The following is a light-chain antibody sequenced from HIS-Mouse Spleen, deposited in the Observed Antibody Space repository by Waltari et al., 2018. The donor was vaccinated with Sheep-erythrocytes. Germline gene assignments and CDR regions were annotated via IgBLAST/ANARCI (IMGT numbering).Light chain of an antibody. J-gene: IGLJ1*01. CDR1: ALPKQY. CDR2: KDS. CDR3: QSADSSGTYV. Sequence: SYELTQPPSVSVSPGQTARITCSGDALPKQYAYWYQQKPGQAPVVVIYKDSERPSGIPRRFSGSSSGTTVTLTISGVQAEDEADYYCQSADSSGTYVFGTGTKVTVL. V-gene: IGLV3-25*03.